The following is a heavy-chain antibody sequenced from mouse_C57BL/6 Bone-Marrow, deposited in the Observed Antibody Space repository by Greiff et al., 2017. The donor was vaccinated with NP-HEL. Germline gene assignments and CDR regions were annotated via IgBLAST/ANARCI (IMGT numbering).Heavy chain of an antibody. Sequence: VKVVESGPGLVQPSQSLSITCTVSGFSLTSYGVHWVRQSPGKGLEWLGVIWRGGSTDYNAAFMSRLSITKDNSKSQVFFKMNSLQADDTAIYYCAKNPFYDYDAMDYWGQGTSVTVSS. V-gene: IGHV2-5*01. J-gene: IGHJ4*01. CDR1: GFSLTSYG. CDR2: IWRGGST. CDR3: AKNPFYDYDAMDY. D-gene: IGHD1-1*01.